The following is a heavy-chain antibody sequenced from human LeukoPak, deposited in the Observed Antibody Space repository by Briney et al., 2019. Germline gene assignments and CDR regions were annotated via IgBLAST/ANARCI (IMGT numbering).Heavy chain of an antibody. CDR2: IYTSGTT. J-gene: IGHJ5*02. CDR3: AREGLNMVRGIIPKEAWGWFDP. D-gene: IGHD3-10*01. V-gene: IGHV4-4*07. CDR1: GGSITSYY. Sequence: SETLSLTCTVSGGSITSYYWNWIRQPAGKGLEWIGRIYTSGTTNYNPSLKSRLSISLDTSNNQFSLRLSSVTAADTAVYYCAREGLNMVRGIIPKEAWGWFDPWGQGTLVTVSS.